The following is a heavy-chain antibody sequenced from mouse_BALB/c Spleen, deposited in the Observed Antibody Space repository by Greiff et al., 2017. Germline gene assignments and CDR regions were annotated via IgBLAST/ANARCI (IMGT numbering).Heavy chain of an antibody. V-gene: IGHV5-6-4*01. CDR3: TSAFTTARYFDV. Sequence: EVKLVESGGGLVKPGGSLKLSCAASGFTFSSYTMSWVRQTPEKRLEWVATISSGGSYTYYPDSVKGRFTISRDNAKNTLYLQMSSLKSEDTAMYYCTSAFTTARYFDVWGAGTTVTVSS. CDR1: GFTFSSYT. CDR2: ISSGGSYT. J-gene: IGHJ1*01. D-gene: IGHD1-2*01.